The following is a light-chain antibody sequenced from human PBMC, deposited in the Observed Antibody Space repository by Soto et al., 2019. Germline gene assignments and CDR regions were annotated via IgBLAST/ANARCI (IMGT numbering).Light chain of an antibody. J-gene: IGKJ2*01. CDR3: QQYGSSTVYT. V-gene: IGKV3-20*01. CDR2: GAS. Sequence: ENLLTQSPGTLSLSPGDRATLSCRASHSVTSSQLAWYQQRPGQAPRLLIYGASTRAAGIPYRFSGSGSGTDFTLTISRLEPEDFAVYYCQQYGSSTVYTFGQGTKLEIK. CDR1: HSVTSSQ.